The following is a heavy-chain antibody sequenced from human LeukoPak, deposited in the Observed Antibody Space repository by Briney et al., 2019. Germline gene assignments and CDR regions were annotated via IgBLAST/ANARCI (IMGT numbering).Heavy chain of an antibody. V-gene: IGHV4-39*01. CDR2: IYYSGNT. D-gene: IGHD6-19*01. J-gene: IGHJ4*02. CDR1: GDSISSSSSY. CDR3: ASYSSGWYTDFDY. Sequence: SETLSLTCTVSGDSISSSSSYWGWIRQPPGKGLEWIGSIYYSGNTYYNPSLKSRVTISVDTSKNQFSLKLSSVTAADTAVYYCASYSSGWYTDFDYWGQGTLVTVSS.